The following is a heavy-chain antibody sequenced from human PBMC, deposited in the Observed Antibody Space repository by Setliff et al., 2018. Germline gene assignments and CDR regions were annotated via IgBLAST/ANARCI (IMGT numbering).Heavy chain of an antibody. CDR2: IYHSGSA. J-gene: IGHJ3*01. V-gene: IGHV4-30-4*08. CDR3: AREVGTSTSSDAFDV. CDR1: GDSISSGYYF. D-gene: IGHD1-26*01. Sequence: SETLSLTCTVSGDSISSGYYFWSWIRQPPGKGLEWIAYIYHSGSAYYNPSLKSRVTMSVDTSKNQFSLHLTSVTAADTAVYYCAREVGTSTSSDAFDVWGQGMMVPVSS.